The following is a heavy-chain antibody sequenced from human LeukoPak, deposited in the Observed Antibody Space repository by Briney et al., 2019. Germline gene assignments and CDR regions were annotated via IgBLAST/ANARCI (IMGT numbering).Heavy chain of an antibody. D-gene: IGHD6-13*01. CDR2: ISAYNGNT. V-gene: IGHV1-18*01. CDR1: GYTFTSYG. J-gene: IGHJ4*02. CDR3: ARDRPFKAAAGYYFDY. Sequence: ASVKVSCKASGYTFTSYGISWVRQPPGQGLEWMGWISAYNGNTNYAQKLQGRVTMTTDTSTSTAYMELRSLRSDDTAVYYCARDRPFKAAAGYYFDYWGQGTLLTVSS.